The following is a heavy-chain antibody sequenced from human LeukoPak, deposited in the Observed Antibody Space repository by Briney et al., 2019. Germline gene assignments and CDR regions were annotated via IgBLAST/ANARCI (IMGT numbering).Heavy chain of an antibody. Sequence: ASVKVSCKASGYTFTSYGISWVRQAPGQGLEWMGLISAYNGNTNYAQKLQGRVTMTTETYTSTAYMELRSLRSDDMAVYYCARDKGSIFGVVISDWGQGTLVTVSS. CDR1: GYTFTSYG. V-gene: IGHV1-18*03. CDR3: ARDKGSIFGVVISD. CDR2: ISAYNGNT. J-gene: IGHJ4*02. D-gene: IGHD3-3*01.